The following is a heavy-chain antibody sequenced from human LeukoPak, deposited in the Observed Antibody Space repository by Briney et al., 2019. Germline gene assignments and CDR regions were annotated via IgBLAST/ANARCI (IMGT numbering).Heavy chain of an antibody. V-gene: IGHV1-18*01. D-gene: IGHD5-12*01. CDR3: ARGLRGYSGYDPVDX. J-gene: IGHJ4*02. CDR2: ISAYNGNT. CDR1: GYTFTSYG. Sequence: GASVKVSCKASGYTFTSYGISWVRQAPGQGLEWMGWISAYNGNTNYAQKLQGRVTMTTDTSTSTAYMELRSLRSDDTAVYYCARGLRGYSGYDPVDXWGQGTLVTVSS.